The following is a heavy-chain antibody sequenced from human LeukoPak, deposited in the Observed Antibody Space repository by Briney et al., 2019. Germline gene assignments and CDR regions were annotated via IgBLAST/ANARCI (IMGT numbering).Heavy chain of an antibody. CDR1: GGTFSSYA. D-gene: IGHD2-15*01. CDR2: IIPIFGTA. J-gene: IGHJ4*02. Sequence: SVKVSCKASGGTFSSYAISWVRQAPGQGLEWMGRIIPIFGTANYAQKFQGRVTITTDESTSAAYMELSSLRSEDTAVYYCARPARSCSGGSCHTLYFDYWGQGTLVTVSS. CDR3: ARPARSCSGGSCHTLYFDY. V-gene: IGHV1-69*05.